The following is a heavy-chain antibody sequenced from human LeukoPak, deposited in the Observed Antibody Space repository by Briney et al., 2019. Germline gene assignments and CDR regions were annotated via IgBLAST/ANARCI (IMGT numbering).Heavy chain of an antibody. D-gene: IGHD5-24*01. J-gene: IGHJ4*02. CDR1: GGSISSRSYY. CDR2: IYYSGST. V-gene: IGHV4-39*07. Sequence: SETLSLTCTVSGGSISSRSYYWGWIRQPPGKGLEWIGSIYYSGSTYYNPSLKSRVTISVDTSKNQFSLKLSSVTAADTAVYYCARGRDMALFDYWGQGTLVTVSS. CDR3: ARGRDMALFDY.